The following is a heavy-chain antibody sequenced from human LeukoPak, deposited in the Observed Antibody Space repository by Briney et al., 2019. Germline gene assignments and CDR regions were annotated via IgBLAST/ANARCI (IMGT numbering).Heavy chain of an antibody. CDR3: AKVKRGIIAAAVHWFET. D-gene: IGHD6-13*01. CDR2: IYTIGST. V-gene: IGHV4-4*07. CDR1: GGSISICY. J-gene: IGHJ5*02. Sequence: SETLSLTCTVSGGSISICYRSWIRQPAGKGLEWIGRIYTIGSTNYNPSLKSQVTMSVDTSKNQFSLKLSSATTSGTAVYYWAKVKRGIIAAAVHWFETCGQGTLVTASS.